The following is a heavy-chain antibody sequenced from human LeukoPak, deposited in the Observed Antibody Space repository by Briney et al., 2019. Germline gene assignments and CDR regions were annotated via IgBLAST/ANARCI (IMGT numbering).Heavy chain of an antibody. V-gene: IGHV4-59*01. D-gene: IGHD3-10*01. Sequence: SETLSLTCTVSGGSISSYYWSWIRQPPGKGLEWIGYIYYSGSTNYNPSLKSRVTISVDTSKNQFSLKLSSVTAADTAVYYCAITYYYGSGRNYYYMDVWGKGTTVTISS. CDR1: GGSISSYY. CDR3: AITYYYGSGRNYYYMDV. CDR2: IYYSGST. J-gene: IGHJ6*03.